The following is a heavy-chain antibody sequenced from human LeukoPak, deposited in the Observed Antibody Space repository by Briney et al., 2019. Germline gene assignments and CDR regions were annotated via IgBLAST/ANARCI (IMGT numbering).Heavy chain of an antibody. V-gene: IGHV3-30*04. J-gene: IGHJ4*02. CDR3: ANNKQTLGN. Sequence: SGGSLRLSCAASGFTFSSYAMHWVRQAPGKGLEWVAVISYDGSNKYYADSVKGRFTISRDNSKNTLYLQMNSLRAEDTAVYYCANNKQTLGNWGQGTLVTVSS. CDR2: ISYDGSNK. D-gene: IGHD5-24*01. CDR1: GFTFSSYA.